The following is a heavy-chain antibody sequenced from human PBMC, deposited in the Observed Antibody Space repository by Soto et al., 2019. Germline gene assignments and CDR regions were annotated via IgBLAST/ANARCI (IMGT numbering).Heavy chain of an antibody. CDR3: AKERTRHFDY. D-gene: IGHD1-1*01. CDR2: ISYDGNNK. Sequence: EGSLRLSCAASGFTFSSYGMHWVRQAPGKGLEWVAVISYDGNNKYYADSVKGRLTISRDNSKNTVSLQMNSLRAEDTAVYYCAKERTRHFDYWGQGIPVTVSS. CDR1: GFTFSSYG. V-gene: IGHV3-30*18. J-gene: IGHJ4*02.